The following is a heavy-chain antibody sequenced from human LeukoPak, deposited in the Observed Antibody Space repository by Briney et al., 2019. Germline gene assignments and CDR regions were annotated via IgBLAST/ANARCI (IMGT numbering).Heavy chain of an antibody. V-gene: IGHV4-4*02. CDR2: VHLDGRT. CDR1: GGSVSSTNR. Sequence: PSETLSLTCGVSGGSVSSTNRWTWIRQPPGKGLEWIGEVHLDGRTNFNPSLKSRLTMSVDLSENHVSLKLTSVTAADTAVYYCAREGGFYRPLDYSGQGTLVTVSS. CDR3: AREGGFYRPLDY. J-gene: IGHJ4*02. D-gene: IGHD6-25*01.